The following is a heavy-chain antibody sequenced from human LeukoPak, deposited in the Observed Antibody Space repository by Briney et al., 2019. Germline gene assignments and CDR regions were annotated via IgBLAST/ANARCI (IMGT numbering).Heavy chain of an antibody. J-gene: IGHJ3*02. V-gene: IGHV4-34*08. D-gene: IGHD2-15*01. Sequence: TGGSLRLSCAASGFTFSSYSMNWVRQAPGKGLEWIGEGSESGGTKFNPSLKSRVTISADTSKNQFSLKLSSVTAADTAVYYCAIAPPRGIVGAFDIWGQGTMVTVSA. CDR2: GSESGGT. CDR1: GFTFSSYS. CDR3: AIAPPRGIVGAFDI.